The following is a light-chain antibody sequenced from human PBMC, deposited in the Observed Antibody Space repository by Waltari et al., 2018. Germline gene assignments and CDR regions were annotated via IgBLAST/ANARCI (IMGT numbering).Light chain of an antibody. Sequence: SSELTQDPAVSVALGQTVRITCQGDSLRSYYASWYQQKPGQAPVLVIYGKNNRPSGTPDRYSGSSSGNTASLTITGAQAEDEADYYCNSRDSSGNFFGGGTKLTVL. V-gene: IGLV3-19*01. CDR1: SLRSYY. CDR3: NSRDSSGNF. J-gene: IGLJ2*01. CDR2: GKN.